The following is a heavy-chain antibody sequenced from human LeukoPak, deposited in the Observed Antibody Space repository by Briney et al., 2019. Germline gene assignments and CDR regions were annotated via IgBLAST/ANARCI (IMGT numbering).Heavy chain of an antibody. CDR2: IIPIFGTA. CDR1: GGTFSSYA. D-gene: IGHD1-1*01. Sequence: GASVKVSCKASGGTFSSYAISWVRQAPGQGLEWMGGIIPIFGTANYAQKFQGRVRITADESTSTAYMELSSLRSEDTAVYYCARDWRSDDYYYYYYMDVWGKGTTVTVSS. V-gene: IGHV1-69*13. J-gene: IGHJ6*03. CDR3: ARDWRSDDYYYYYYMDV.